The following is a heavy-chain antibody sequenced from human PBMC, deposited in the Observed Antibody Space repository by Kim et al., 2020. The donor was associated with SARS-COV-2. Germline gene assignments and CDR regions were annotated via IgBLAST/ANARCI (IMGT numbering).Heavy chain of an antibody. D-gene: IGHD6-13*01. CDR2: IYTGGST. Sequence: GGSLRLSCAASGFTVSSHYMNWVRQAPGKGLEWVSVIYTGGSTYYADSVKGRFTISRDSAKNSVSLQMNSLRAEDTAVYYCARKGSAAGDDTLDFWGQWTMVTVSS. V-gene: IGHV3-53*01. J-gene: IGHJ3*01. CDR3: ARKGSAAGDDTLDF. CDR1: GFTVSSHY.